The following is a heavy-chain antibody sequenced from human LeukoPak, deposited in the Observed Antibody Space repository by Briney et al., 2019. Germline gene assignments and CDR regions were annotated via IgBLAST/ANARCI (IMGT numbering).Heavy chain of an antibody. CDR2: ISSSSSYI. V-gene: IGHV3-21*01. CDR3: ATALDYYGSGSYYNVGY. D-gene: IGHD3-10*01. CDR1: GFTFSTYS. J-gene: IGHJ4*02. Sequence: GGSLRLSCAASGFTFSTYSMNWVRQAPGKGLEWVSSISSSSSYIHYADSVKGRFTISRDNAKNSLYLQMNSLRAEDTAVYYCATALDYYGSGSYYNVGYWGQGTLVTVSS.